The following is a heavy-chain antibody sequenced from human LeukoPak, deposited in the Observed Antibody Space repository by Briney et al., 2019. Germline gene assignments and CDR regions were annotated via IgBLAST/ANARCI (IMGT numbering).Heavy chain of an antibody. J-gene: IGHJ4*02. CDR1: GFILSDAW. D-gene: IGHD3-16*01. CDR2: IKSKTNGGAT. Sequence: GGSLRLSCAASGFILSDAWMAWVRQGPGKGLEWVGRIKSKTNGGATDYAAPVKGRFSISRDDSKNTLYLQMNSLTTEDTAVYYCPTDTWNWGQGTLVTVSS. CDR3: PTDTWN. V-gene: IGHV3-15*01.